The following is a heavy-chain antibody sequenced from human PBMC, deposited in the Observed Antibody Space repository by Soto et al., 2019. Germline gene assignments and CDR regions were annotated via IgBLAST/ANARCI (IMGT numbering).Heavy chain of an antibody. CDR1: GFTFSSYS. J-gene: IGHJ4*02. CDR3: ARVVRYPPRCDY. V-gene: IGHV3-48*01. Sequence: EVQLVESGGGLVQPGGSLRLSCAASGFTFSSYSINWVRQATGKGLEWVSYVRSSSSTIYYAESVKGRFTISRDNAKNLLYQQMNSLRAVGTAVYYCARVVRYPPRCDYRGQGTVVTVSS. CDR2: VRSSSSTI. D-gene: IGHD3-9*01.